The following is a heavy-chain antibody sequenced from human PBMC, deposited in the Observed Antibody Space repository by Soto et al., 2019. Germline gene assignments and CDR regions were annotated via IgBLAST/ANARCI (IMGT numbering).Heavy chain of an antibody. CDR3: ATRDSGRFY. CDR2: SHESGNT. CDR1: GVSISSHDW. D-gene: IGHD5-12*01. J-gene: IGHJ4*02. V-gene: IGHV4-4*02. Sequence: QVQLQESGPGLVKPSGTLSLTCAVSGVSISSHDWWTWVRQPPGKGLEWIGESHESGNTNYNSSLESRVTISLDKSKNQFSLKLTSETVADTAVYYCATRDSGRFYWGQGTLVTVSS.